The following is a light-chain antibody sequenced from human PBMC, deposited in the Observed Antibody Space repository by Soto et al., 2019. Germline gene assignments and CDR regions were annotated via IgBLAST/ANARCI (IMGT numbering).Light chain of an antibody. J-gene: IGKJ2*01. Sequence: EIVLTQSPGTLSLSPGERATLSCRASQSISSSSLAWYQQKPGQAPRLLIYGASSRATGIPDRFIGSGSGTDFNLTISRLEPEDFAVYYCQQYGSSPQTFGQGTKLEIK. CDR1: QSISSSS. V-gene: IGKV3-20*01. CDR3: QQYGSSPQT. CDR2: GAS.